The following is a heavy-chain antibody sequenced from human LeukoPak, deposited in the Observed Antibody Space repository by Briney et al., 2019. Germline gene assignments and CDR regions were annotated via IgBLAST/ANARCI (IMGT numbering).Heavy chain of an antibody. J-gene: IGHJ4*02. CDR1: GGTFSSYA. V-gene: IGHV1-69*05. D-gene: IGHD2-21*02. CDR3: ARSVVTAIFYFDY. Sequence: GAPVKVSCKASGGTFSSYAISWVRQAPGQGLEWMGGIIPIFGTANYAQKFQGRVTITTDESTSTAYMELSSLRSEDTAVYYCARSVVTAIFYFDYWGQGTLVTVSS. CDR2: IIPIFGTA.